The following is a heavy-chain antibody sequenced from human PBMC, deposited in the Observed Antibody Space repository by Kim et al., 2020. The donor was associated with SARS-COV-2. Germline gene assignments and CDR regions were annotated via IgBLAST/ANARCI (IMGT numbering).Heavy chain of an antibody. Sequence: SETLSLTCTVSGGSISSGGYYWSWIRQHPGKGLEGIGYIYYSGSTYYNPSLKRRVTISVDTAKNQFSLKLSSVTAADTAVYYCARRSAGHSYGYYFDYWGQGTLVTVSS. D-gene: IGHD5-18*01. J-gene: IGHJ4*02. CDR2: IYYSGST. CDR3: ARRSAGHSYGYYFDY. CDR1: GGSISSGGYY. V-gene: IGHV4-31*03.